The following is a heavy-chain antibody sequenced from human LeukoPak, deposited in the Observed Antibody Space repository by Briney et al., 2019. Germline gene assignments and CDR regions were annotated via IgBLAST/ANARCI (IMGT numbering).Heavy chain of an antibody. D-gene: IGHD1-26*01. CDR3: ARDKWELLDSNYYYGMDV. Sequence: GGSLRLSCAASGFIFSSYGMYWVRQAPDKGLEWVAVIWYDGSNKYYADSVKGRFTISRDNSKNTLYLQMNSLRAEDTAVYYCARDKWELLDSNYYYGMDVWGQGTTVTVSS. CDR1: GFIFSSYG. V-gene: IGHV3-33*01. CDR2: IWYDGSNK. J-gene: IGHJ6*02.